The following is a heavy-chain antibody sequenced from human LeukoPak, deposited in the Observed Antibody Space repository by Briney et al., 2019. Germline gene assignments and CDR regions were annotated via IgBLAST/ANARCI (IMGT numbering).Heavy chain of an antibody. Sequence: AETLSLTCAVYGGSFSGYYWSWIRQPPGKGLDWIGEINHSGSTNYHPSRKSRVTISVDTSKNQFSLKLSSVTAADTVVYYKQKTAYEILTGYYRDYWGQGTPVTVSS. J-gene: IGHJ4*02. D-gene: IGHD3-9*01. CDR3: QKTAYEILTGYYRDY. CDR2: INHSGST. V-gene: IGHV4-34*01. CDR1: GGSFSGYY.